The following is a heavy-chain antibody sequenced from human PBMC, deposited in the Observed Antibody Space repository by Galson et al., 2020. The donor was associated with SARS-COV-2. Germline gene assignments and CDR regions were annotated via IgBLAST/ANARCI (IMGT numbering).Heavy chain of an antibody. V-gene: IGHV1-2*02. CDR1: GYTFTGYY. J-gene: IGHJ6*02. Sequence: ASVKVSCKASGYTFTGYYLHWVRQAPGQGLEWMGWINHNSGGTNYAQKFQGRVTMTGDTSISTAYMELSSLRSDDTAVYFCARSCSSTTCFQTDGMDVWGQGTTVTVSS. CDR2: INHNSGGT. CDR3: ARSCSSTTCFQTDGMDV. D-gene: IGHD2-2*01.